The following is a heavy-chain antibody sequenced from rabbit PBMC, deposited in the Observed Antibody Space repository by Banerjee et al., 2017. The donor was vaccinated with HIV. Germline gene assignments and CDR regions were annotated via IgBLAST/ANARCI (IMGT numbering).Heavy chain of an antibody. D-gene: IGHD6-1*01. V-gene: IGHV1S45*01. CDR3: ARADNVGYGYAGYGGYFNL. Sequence: QEQLVESGGGLVQPEGSLTLTCTASGFDFSSTYYMCWVRQAPGKGLEWIACIYGGSSGSTYYASWAKGRFTISKTSSTTVTLQMTSLTAADTATYFCARADNVGYGYAGYGGYFNLWGPGTLVTVS. CDR1: GFDFSSTYY. J-gene: IGHJ4*01. CDR2: IYGGSSGST.